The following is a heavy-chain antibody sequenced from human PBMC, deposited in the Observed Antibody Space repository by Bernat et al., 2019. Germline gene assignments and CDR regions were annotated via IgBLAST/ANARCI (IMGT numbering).Heavy chain of an antibody. CDR1: GFTFSSYA. CDR3: AKGIVTSFGVVTGRDDYYYCYGMDV. CDR2: ISGSGGST. Sequence: EVQLLESGGGLVQPGGSLRLSCAASGFTFSSYAMSWVRQAPGKGLEWVSAISGSGGSTYYADSVKGRFTISRDNSKNTLYLQMNSLRAEDTAVYYCAKGIVTSFGVVTGRDDYYYCYGMDVWGQGTTVTVSS. V-gene: IGHV3-23*01. D-gene: IGHD3-3*01. J-gene: IGHJ6*02.